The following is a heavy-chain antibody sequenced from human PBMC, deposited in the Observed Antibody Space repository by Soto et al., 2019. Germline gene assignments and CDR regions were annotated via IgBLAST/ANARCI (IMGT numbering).Heavy chain of an antibody. J-gene: IGHJ4*02. CDR1: GFTFSRFW. CDR3: AKDRYGDYGGIDY. D-gene: IGHD4-17*01. V-gene: IGHV3-7*03. Sequence: GGSLRLSCAAAGFTFSRFWMSWVRQAPGKGLELVANIKGDGSEIYHVDSVKGRFTISRDTSKKTLFLQMNSLRAEDTAVYYCAKDRYGDYGGIDYWGQGTMVTVSS. CDR2: IKGDGSEI.